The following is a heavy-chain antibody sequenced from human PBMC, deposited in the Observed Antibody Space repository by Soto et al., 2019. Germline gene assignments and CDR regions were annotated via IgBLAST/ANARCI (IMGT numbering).Heavy chain of an antibody. D-gene: IGHD5-18*01. V-gene: IGHV4-31*03. J-gene: IGHJ4*02. CDR1: GGSISSGGYY. Sequence: PSETLSLTCTVSGGSISSGGYYWSWIRQHPGKGLEWIGYIYYSGSTYYNPSLKSRVTISVDTSKNQFSLKLSSVTAADTAVYYCASGRYSHYYFDYWGQGTLVTVSS. CDR2: IYYSGST. CDR3: ASGRYSHYYFDY.